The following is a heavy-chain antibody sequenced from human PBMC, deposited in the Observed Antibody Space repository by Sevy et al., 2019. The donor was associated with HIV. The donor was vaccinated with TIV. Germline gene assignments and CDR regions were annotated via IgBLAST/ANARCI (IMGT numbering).Heavy chain of an antibody. CDR1: GFSFSSYG. CDR2: IQYDGSNK. D-gene: IGHD2-21*01. CDR3: VKEGGGEGGDH. V-gene: IGHV3-30*02. Sequence: GGSLRLSCAASGFSFSSYGMHWVRQAPGKGLEWMSYIQYDGSNKDYADSVKGRFTISRDNSKNTLYLQMNSRGVEDTAVFYCVKEGGGEGGDHWGQGTLFTVSS. J-gene: IGHJ4*02.